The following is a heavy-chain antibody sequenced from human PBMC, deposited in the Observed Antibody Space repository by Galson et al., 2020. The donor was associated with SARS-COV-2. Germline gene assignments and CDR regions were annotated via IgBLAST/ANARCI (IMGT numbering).Heavy chain of an antibody. Sequence: GESLKISCAASGFIFSNYWMHWVRQAPGKVLVWVSRINGDGSSTSYADSVKGRFTISRDNAKKTVYLQMNGLRVEDTAVYYCARAQIYGDYEDYWGQGTLVTVSS. CDR2: INGDGSST. V-gene: IGHV3-74*01. D-gene: IGHD4-17*01. J-gene: IGHJ4*02. CDR1: GFIFSNYW. CDR3: ARAQIYGDYEDY.